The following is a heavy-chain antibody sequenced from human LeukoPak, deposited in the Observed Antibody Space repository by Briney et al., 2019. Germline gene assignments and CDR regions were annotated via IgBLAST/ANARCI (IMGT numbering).Heavy chain of an antibody. V-gene: IGHV3-21*01. CDR3: ARDRTWPAAGSYYYYYMDV. CDR2: ISSSSSYI. Sequence: GGSLRLSCAASGFTFSSYSMNWVRQAPGKGLEWVSSISSSSSYIYYADSVKGRFTISRDNAKNSLYLQMNSLRAEDTAVYYCARDRTWPAAGSYYYYYMDVWGKGTTVTISS. D-gene: IGHD6-13*01. CDR1: GFTFSSYS. J-gene: IGHJ6*03.